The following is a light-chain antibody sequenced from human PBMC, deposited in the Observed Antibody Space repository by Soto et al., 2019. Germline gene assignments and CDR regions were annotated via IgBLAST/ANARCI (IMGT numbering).Light chain of an antibody. CDR3: SAFTGSSYV. V-gene: IGLV2-14*01. CDR2: DVS. CDR1: SSDVGGNKY. Sequence: HSVLTQAASVSGSPGQSSTISCTGTSSDVGGNKYASWYQQNPGKAPKLMICDVSNRPSGVSNRFSGSKSGNTASLTISGLQAEDEADYYCSAFTGSSYVFGTGTKVTVL. J-gene: IGLJ1*01.